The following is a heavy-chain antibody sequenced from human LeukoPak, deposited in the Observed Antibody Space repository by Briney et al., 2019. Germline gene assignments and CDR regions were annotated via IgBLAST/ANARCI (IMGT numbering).Heavy chain of an antibody. CDR2: IIPIFGTA. Sequence: SVTLSFTSSGCTFTIYAISWVRQAPGQGLGWMGGIIPIFGTANYAQKFQGRVTITADESTSTAYMELSSLRSEDTAVYYCARGPLVPAYYYYYYYMDVWGKGTTVTVSS. CDR1: GCTFTIYA. J-gene: IGHJ6*03. V-gene: IGHV1-69*01. CDR3: ARGPLVPAYYYYYYYMDV. D-gene: IGHD2-8*02.